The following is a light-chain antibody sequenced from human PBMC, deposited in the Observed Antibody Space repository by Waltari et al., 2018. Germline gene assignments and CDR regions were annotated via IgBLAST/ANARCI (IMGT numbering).Light chain of an antibody. CDR1: TGAVTIAYY. Sequence: QTLVTQEPSLTVSPGGTVTLTCASSTGAVTIAYYPNWSQPKPGQAPRALFYSTNNTPSWTPARFSGSLLGGKAALTLSGVQPEDEADYYCLLYYGGGQDWVFGGGTKLTVL. CDR2: STN. CDR3: LLYYGGGQDWV. J-gene: IGLJ3*02. V-gene: IGLV7-43*01.